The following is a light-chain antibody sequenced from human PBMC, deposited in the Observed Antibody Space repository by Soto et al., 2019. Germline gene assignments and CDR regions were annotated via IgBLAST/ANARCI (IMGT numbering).Light chain of an antibody. J-gene: IGKJ5*01. V-gene: IGKV1-5*01. CDR2: AAS. CDR1: QNIDIS. CDR3: QQLNSYPIT. Sequence: DIQMTQSPSTLSASVGDRVTITCRASQNIDISLAWFQQRPGQAPKVLIYAASGLASGVPSTFSGSGSGTKFTLTIASLQSEDFATYYCQQLNSYPITFGQGTRLEIK.